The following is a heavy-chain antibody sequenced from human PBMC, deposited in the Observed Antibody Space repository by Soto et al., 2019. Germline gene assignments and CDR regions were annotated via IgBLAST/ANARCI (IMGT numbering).Heavy chain of an antibody. V-gene: IGHV4-59*01. Sequence: PSETLSLTCTVSGGSISSYYWSWIRQPPGKGLEWIGYIYYSGSTNYNPSLKSRVTISVDTSKNQFSLKLSSVTAADTAVYYCARGFYDFWSGYYPAYGPDWFDPWGQGTLVTV. CDR1: GGSISSYY. J-gene: IGHJ5*02. CDR2: IYYSGST. D-gene: IGHD3-3*01. CDR3: ARGFYDFWSGYYPAYGPDWFDP.